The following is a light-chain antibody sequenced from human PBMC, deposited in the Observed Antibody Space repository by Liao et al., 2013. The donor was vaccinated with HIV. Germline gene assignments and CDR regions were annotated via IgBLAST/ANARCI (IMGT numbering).Light chain of an antibody. CDR2: YDN. J-gene: IGLJ1*01. V-gene: IGLV3-21*01. CDR3: QTWDNNINYV. CDR1: NIGSKK. Sequence: SYVLTQPPSVSVAPRRTARITCGENNIGSKKVHWYQQKPGQAPVLVISYDNDRPLGIPERFSGSNSGNTATLTISRVEAGDEADYYCQTWDNNINYVFGTGTKVTVL.